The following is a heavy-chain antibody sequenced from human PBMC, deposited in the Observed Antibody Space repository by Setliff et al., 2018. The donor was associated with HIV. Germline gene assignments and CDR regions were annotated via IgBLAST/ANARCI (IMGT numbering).Heavy chain of an antibody. CDR2: IYTSGST. Sequence: SETLSLTCTVSGGSISSYYLTWIRQPAGKGLEWIGYIYTSGSTNYNPSLKSRVTISVDTSKNQFSLKLSSVTAADTAVYYCSVIDYWGQGTLVTVSS. V-gene: IGHV4-4*09. CDR3: SVIDY. CDR1: GGSISSYY. J-gene: IGHJ4*02.